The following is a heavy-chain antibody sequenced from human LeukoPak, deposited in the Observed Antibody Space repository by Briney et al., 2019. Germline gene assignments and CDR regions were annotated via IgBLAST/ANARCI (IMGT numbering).Heavy chain of an antibody. V-gene: IGHV4-34*01. CDR2: INHSGST. D-gene: IGHD3-10*01. J-gene: IGHJ4*02. CDR1: GGSFSGYY. Sequence: PSETLSLTCAVDGGSFSGYYWSWLRQPPGKGLEWSGEINHSGSTNYNPSLKSRVTISVDTSKNQFSLKLSSVTAADTAVYYCARGRYYYGSGSYYNPWYFDYWGQGTLVTVSS. CDR3: ARGRYYYGSGSYYNPWYFDY.